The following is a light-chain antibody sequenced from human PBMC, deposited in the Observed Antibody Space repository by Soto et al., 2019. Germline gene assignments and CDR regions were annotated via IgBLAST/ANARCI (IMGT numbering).Light chain of an antibody. CDR1: QSINSY. J-gene: IGKJ5*01. CDR2: AAS. CDR3: QQSYSTPIT. Sequence: DIQMTQNPSSLSASVGDRVTITCRASQSINSYLNWYQQKPGKAPKLLIYAASSLQSGVPSRFSGSGSGTDFTLTISSLQPEDFATYYCQQSYSTPITFGQGTRLEIK. V-gene: IGKV1-39*01.